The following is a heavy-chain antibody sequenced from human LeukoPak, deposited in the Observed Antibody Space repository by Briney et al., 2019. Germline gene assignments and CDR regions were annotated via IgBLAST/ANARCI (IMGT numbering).Heavy chain of an antibody. V-gene: IGHV3-66*02. CDR2: ISSGGTP. CDR1: GFTVSTNY. Sequence: GGSLRLSCAASGFTVSTNYMSWVRQAPGKGLEWVLVISSGGTPYYADSVKGRFTISRDSSENTLYLQMHSLRAEDTAVYYCARGGAGYAFDYWGQGTLVTVSS. CDR3: ARGGAGYAFDY. J-gene: IGHJ4*02. D-gene: IGHD5-12*01.